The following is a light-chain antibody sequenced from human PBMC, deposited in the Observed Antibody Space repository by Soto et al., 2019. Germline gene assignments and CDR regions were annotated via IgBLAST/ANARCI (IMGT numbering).Light chain of an antibody. CDR2: DTS. Sequence: QAVVTQEPSLTVSPGGTVTLTCGSSTGAVTSGHYPYWFQQKPGQAPRTLIYDTSNKHSWTPARFSGSLLGGKAALTLSGAQPEDEAEYYCLLSYSGARQVFGGGTQVTGL. CDR3: LLSYSGARQV. J-gene: IGLJ3*02. V-gene: IGLV7-46*01. CDR1: TGAVTSGHY.